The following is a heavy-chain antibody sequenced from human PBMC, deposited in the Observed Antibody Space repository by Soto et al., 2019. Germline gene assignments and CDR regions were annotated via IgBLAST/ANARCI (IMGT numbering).Heavy chain of an antibody. CDR3: AVFRPGYYYALDV. CDR2: IYHSGST. V-gene: IGHV4-30-2*01. J-gene: IGHJ6*02. Sequence: QLQLQESGSGLVKSSQTLSLTCAVSGGSVSSGGYSWNWIRQPAGKGLEWIGYIYHSGSTYYNPSLKSRVHISVDRAKNQFSLKLSSVTAGDKAGFYCAVFRPGYYYALDVWGRGTTVTVSS. CDR1: GGSVSSGGYS. D-gene: IGHD3-10*02.